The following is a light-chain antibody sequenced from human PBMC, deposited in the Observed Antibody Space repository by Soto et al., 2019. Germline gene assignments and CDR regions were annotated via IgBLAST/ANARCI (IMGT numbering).Light chain of an antibody. CDR3: QQYYNTPQT. Sequence: DIVMTQSPDSLAVSLGERATINCKSSQTVLYSSNNKNYLAWYPQKPGQPPKLLIYWASTRESGVPDRFSGSGSGTDFTLTISSLQAEDVAVYYCQQYYNTPQTFGGGTKVEIK. J-gene: IGKJ4*01. CDR1: QTVLYSSNNKNY. CDR2: WAS. V-gene: IGKV4-1*01.